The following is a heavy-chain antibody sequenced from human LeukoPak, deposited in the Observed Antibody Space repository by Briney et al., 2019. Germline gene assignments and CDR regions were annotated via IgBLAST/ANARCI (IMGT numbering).Heavy chain of an antibody. J-gene: IGHJ4*02. CDR1: GFTFSRYA. D-gene: IGHD3-22*01. CDR2: ISGSGGST. CDR3: AKSSDYYDSSRFDY. V-gene: IGHV3-23*01. Sequence: GGSLRLSCAASGFTFSRYAMSWVRQAPGKGLEWVSAISGSGGSTYYADSVKGRFTISRDNSKNTLYLQMNSLRAEDTAVYYCAKSSDYYDSSRFDYWGQGTLVTVSS.